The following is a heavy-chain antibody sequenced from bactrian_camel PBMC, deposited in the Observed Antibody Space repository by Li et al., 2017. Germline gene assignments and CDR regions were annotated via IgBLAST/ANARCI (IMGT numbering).Heavy chain of an antibody. Sequence: VQLVESGGGSVQAGGSLTLDCTASGFTFSGSGMSWVRQAPGKGLEWVSSITASGTTSYSNSVRGRFTISQDNAKNTAYLQMNSLNTDDTAMYYCAASTTSCNYFRTYDPDYWGQGTQVTVS. D-gene: IGHD4*01. CDR1: GFTFSGSG. CDR3: AASTTSCNYFRTYDPDY. J-gene: IGHJ4*01. V-gene: IGHV3S40*01. CDR2: ITASGTT.